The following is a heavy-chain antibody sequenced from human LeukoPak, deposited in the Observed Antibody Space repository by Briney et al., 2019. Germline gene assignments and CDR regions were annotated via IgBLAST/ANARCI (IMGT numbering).Heavy chain of an antibody. CDR1: GYTFTSYA. CDR2: INTNTGNP. V-gene: IGHV7-4-1*02. J-gene: IGHJ4*02. CDR3: ARGSPPYSSGWYTFGY. D-gene: IGHD6-19*01. Sequence: ASVKVSCKASGYTFTSYAMNWVRQAPGQGLEWMGWINTNTGNPAYAQGFTGRFVFSLDTSVSTAYLQISSLKAEDTAVYYCARGSPPYSSGWYTFGYWGQGTLVTVSS.